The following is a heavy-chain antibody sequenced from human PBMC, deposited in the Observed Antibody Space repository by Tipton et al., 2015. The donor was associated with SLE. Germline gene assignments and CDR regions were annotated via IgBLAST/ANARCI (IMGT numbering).Heavy chain of an antibody. CDR1: GFTFRSFA. CDR2: IYTRT. CDR3: ARGGTDNYDFWSGATSHMDV. Sequence: SLRLSCAASGFTFRSFAMTWVRQAPGKGLEWVSSIYTRTYYTDSVKGRFTISRDDSKNTLYLQMNSLRAEDTAVYFCARGGTDNYDFWSGATSHMDVWGKGTTVTVSS. D-gene: IGHD3-3*01. J-gene: IGHJ6*03. V-gene: IGHV3-23*03.